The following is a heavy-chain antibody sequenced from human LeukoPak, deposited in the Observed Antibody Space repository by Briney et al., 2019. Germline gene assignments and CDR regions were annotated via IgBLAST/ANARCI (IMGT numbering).Heavy chain of an antibody. Sequence: AGSRRLSCAASGFTFNTYIMNWVRQAPGKWLEWVLSISSSNNYIYYADSVKGRFSISRDNAKNSLHLHMNTLRAEDTAVYYCAPEATGAIDYWGQGTLVTVSS. D-gene: IGHD1-26*01. CDR1: GFTFNTYI. V-gene: IGHV3-21*01. J-gene: IGHJ4*02. CDR3: APEATGAIDY. CDR2: ISSSNNYI.